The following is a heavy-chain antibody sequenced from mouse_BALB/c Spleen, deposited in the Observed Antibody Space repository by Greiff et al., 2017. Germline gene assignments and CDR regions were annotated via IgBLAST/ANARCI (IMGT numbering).Heavy chain of an antibody. J-gene: IGHJ4*01. Sequence: QVQLQQPGAELVKPGASVKMSCKASGYTFTSYNMHWVKQTPGQGLEWIGAIYPGNGDTSYNQKFKGKATLTADKSSSTAYMQLSSLTSEDSAVYYCARWGRYYYAMDYWGQGTSVTVSS. CDR2: IYPGNGDT. V-gene: IGHV1-12*01. CDR1: GYTFTSYN. CDR3: ARWGRYYYAMDY.